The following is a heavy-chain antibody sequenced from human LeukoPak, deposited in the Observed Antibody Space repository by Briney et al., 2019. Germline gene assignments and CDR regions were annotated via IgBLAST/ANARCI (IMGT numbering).Heavy chain of an antibody. V-gene: IGHV4-61*02. CDR2: FYTSGST. D-gene: IGHD6-13*01. Sequence: PSETLSLTCTVSGGSISSGNYFWSWIRQPAGKGLEWIGRFYTSGSTNYNPSLKSRVTISVDTSNNQFSLKLSSVTAADTAVYYCATQDGSSWYFDYWGQGTLVTVSS. CDR3: ATQDGSSWYFDY. CDR1: GGSISSGNYF. J-gene: IGHJ4*02.